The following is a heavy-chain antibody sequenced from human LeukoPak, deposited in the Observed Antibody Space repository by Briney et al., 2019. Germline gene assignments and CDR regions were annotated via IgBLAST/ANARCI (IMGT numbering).Heavy chain of an antibody. V-gene: IGHV4-38-2*02. CDR3: ARAYCSGGSCYFPGRRGAGYFDY. CDR2: IYHSGST. J-gene: IGHJ4*02. D-gene: IGHD2-15*01. CDR1: GYSISSGYY. Sequence: KPSETLSLTCTVSGYSISSGYYWGWIRQPPGKGLERIGSIYHSGSTYYNPSLKSRVTISVDTSKNQFSLKLSSVTAADTAVYYCARAYCSGGSCYFPGRRGAGYFDYWGQGTLVTVSS.